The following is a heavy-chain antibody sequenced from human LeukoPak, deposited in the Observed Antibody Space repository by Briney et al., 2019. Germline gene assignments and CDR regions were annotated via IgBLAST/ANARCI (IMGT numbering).Heavy chain of an antibody. D-gene: IGHD1-26*01. CDR1: GYTFTSYA. V-gene: IGHV1-3*03. J-gene: IGHJ4*02. CDR3: ARVHSGSHFDY. Sequence: ASVKVSCKATGYTFTSYALHWVRQGPGQRLEWMGWINAGNGNTKYSQEFQGRVTISRDTSASTAYMELSSLRSEDMAVYYCARVHSGSHFDYWGQGTLVTVSS. CDR2: INAGNGNT.